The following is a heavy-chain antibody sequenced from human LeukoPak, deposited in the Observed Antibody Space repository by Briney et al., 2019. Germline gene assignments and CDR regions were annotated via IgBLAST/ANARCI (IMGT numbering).Heavy chain of an antibody. D-gene: IGHD3-22*01. J-gene: IGHJ4*02. V-gene: IGHV3-43*01. CDR3: VKDLSYESSGHVFDY. CDR2: ISWDGTT. Sequence: GGSLRLSCAASGFTFEDYTMHWVRQAPGKTLEWVSLISWDGTTYYTDSVKGRFTISRDNSKNSLYLQMDTLRTEDTALYYCVKDLSYESSGHVFDYWGQGTLVTVSS. CDR1: GFTFEDYT.